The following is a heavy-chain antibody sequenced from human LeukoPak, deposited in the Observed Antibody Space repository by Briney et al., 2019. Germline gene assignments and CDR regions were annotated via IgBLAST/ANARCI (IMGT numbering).Heavy chain of an antibody. CDR2: INPNSGGT. Sequence: ASVEVSCKASGYTFTGYYMHWVRQAPGQGLEWMGWINPNSGGTNYAQKFQGRVTMTRDTSISTAYMELSRLRSDDTAVYYCARAAGGVQLLWFGELLYGKVGADPDYWGQGTLVTVSS. D-gene: IGHD3-10*01. CDR1: GYTFTGYY. CDR3: ARAAGGVQLLWFGELLYGKVGADPDY. J-gene: IGHJ4*02. V-gene: IGHV1-2*02.